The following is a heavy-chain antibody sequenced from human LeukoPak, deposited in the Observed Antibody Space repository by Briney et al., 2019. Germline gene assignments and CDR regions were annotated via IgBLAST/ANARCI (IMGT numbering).Heavy chain of an antibody. J-gene: IGHJ4*02. CDR2: INWNGGST. D-gene: IGHD3-22*01. Sequence: GGSLRLSCAASGLTFDDYGMSWVRQAPGKGLEWVSGINWNGGSTGYADSVKGRFTISRDNAKNSLYLQMNSLRAEDTALYYCARDLDSSGYYYSFDYWGQGTRVTVSS. V-gene: IGHV3-20*04. CDR1: GLTFDDYG. CDR3: ARDLDSSGYYYSFDY.